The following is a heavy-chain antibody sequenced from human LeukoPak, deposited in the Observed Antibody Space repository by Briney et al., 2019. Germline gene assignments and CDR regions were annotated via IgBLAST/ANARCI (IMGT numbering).Heavy chain of an antibody. CDR3: ARLYYFDY. J-gene: IGHJ4*02. V-gene: IGHV3-30-3*01. Sequence: GGSLRLSCAASGFTFSSYAMHWVRQAPGKGLEWVAVISYDGSNKYYADSVKGRFTISGDNSKNTLYLQMNSLRAEDTAVFYCARLYYFDYWGQGTLVTVSS. CDR1: GFTFSSYA. CDR2: ISYDGSNK.